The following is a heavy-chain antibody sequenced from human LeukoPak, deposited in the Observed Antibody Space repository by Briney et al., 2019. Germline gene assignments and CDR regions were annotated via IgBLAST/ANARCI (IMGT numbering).Heavy chain of an antibody. CDR1: GYTFTSYG. J-gene: IGHJ4*02. CDR3: AREYCSSTSCYAIDY. Sequence: EASVKVSCKASGYTFTSYGISWVRQAPGQGLEWMGWISAYNGNTNYAQKLQGRVTMTTDTSTSKAYMELRSLRSDDTAVYYCAREYCSSTSCYAIDYWGQGTLVTVSS. CDR2: ISAYNGNT. D-gene: IGHD2-2*01. V-gene: IGHV1-18*04.